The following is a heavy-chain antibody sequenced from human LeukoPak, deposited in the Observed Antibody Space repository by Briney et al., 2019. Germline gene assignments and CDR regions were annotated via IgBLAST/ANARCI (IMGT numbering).Heavy chain of an antibody. Sequence: SVKVSCKASGGTFSSYAISWVRQAPGQGLEWVGGIIPIFGTANYAQKFQGRVTITTGESTSTAYMELSSLRSEDTAVYYCARAHCSSTSCYSGYAFDIWGQGTMVTVSS. CDR2: IIPIFGTA. V-gene: IGHV1-69*05. D-gene: IGHD2-2*01. J-gene: IGHJ3*02. CDR3: ARAHCSSTSCYSGYAFDI. CDR1: GGTFSSYA.